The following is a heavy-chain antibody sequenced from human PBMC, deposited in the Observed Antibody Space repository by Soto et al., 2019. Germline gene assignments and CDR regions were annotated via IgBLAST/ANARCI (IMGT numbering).Heavy chain of an antibody. CDR3: AHGSGWLSDY. J-gene: IGHJ4*02. CDR2: IYWADDN. CDR1: GFSLSSTAVG. D-gene: IGHD6-19*01. Sequence: QITLKESGPTLVKPTQTLTLTCTFSGFSLSSTAVGVNWIRQPPGKALEWLALIYWADDNQYSPSLKSRLTITQDTSKNPVVLTMTNMDPVDTATYYCAHGSGWLSDYWGQGTLVTVSS. V-gene: IGHV2-5*02.